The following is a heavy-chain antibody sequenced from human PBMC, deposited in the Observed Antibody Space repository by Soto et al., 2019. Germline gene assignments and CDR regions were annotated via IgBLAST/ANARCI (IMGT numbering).Heavy chain of an antibody. CDR1: GGSFSGFY. V-gene: IGHV4-34*01. J-gene: IGHJ2*01. CDR3: ARMAGPWYFDL. CDR2: INHSGSS. Sequence: QVQLQQWGAELLKPSETLSLTCAVHGGSFSGFYWTWIRQPPGKGLEWIGEINHSGSSNYNPPLKSRVTMSLDTSRNQFSLSLNSVTAADTAVYYCARMAGPWYFDLWGRGTLVTVSS.